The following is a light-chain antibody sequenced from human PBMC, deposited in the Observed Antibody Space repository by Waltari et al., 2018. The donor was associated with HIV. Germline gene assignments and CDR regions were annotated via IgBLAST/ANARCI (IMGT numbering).Light chain of an antibody. CDR1: SPNTGAGYD. CDR2: GNS. CDR3: QSYDSTGV. J-gene: IGLJ3*02. V-gene: IGLV1-40*01. Sequence: QSVLTQPPSVSRDPGQLVTVSCTGSSPNTGAGYDVHWYQQLPGTAPKLLIYGNSNRPSGVPDRFSGSKSGTSASLAITELQAEDEADYYCQSYDSTGVFGGGTKLTVL.